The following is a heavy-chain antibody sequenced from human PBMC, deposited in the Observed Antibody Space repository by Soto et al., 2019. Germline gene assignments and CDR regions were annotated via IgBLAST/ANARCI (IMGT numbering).Heavy chain of an antibody. CDR3: VRALTWKGDY. D-gene: IGHD1-1*01. J-gene: IGHJ4*02. CDR2: IFPRDSAT. V-gene: IGHV5-51*01. CDR1: GYDFSSYW. Sequence: GESLKISCKASGYDFSSYWAGWVRQMPGQGLEWMGRIFPRDSATRYSPSFQGQVTIAADKSTTTAYLQWSSLKASDSAMYFCVRALTWKGDYWGQGTLVTAPQ.